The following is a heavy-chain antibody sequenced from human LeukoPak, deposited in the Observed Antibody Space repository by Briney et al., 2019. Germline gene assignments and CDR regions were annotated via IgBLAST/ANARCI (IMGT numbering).Heavy chain of an antibody. CDR2: ISSSSSYI. CDR1: GFTFSSYS. CDR3: SRAYCSGGSCYPFDY. V-gene: IGHV3-21*01. Sequence: GGSLRLSCAASGFTFSSYSMNWVRQAPGKGLEWVSSISSSSSYIYYADSVKGRFTISRDNAKNSLYLQMNSLRAEDTAVYYCSRAYCSGGSCYPFDYWGQGTLVTVSS. J-gene: IGHJ4*02. D-gene: IGHD2-15*01.